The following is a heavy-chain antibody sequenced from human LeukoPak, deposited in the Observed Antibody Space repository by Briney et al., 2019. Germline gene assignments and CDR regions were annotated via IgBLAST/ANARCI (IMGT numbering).Heavy chain of an antibody. J-gene: IGHJ3*02. Sequence: ASVKVSCKASGYTFTSYGISWVRQAPGQGLEWMGWISAYNGNTNYAQKLQGRVTMTTDTSTSTAYMELRSLRTDDTAVAEFSXXXGLXXXQSDAFDIWGQGTMVTVSS. CDR2: ISAYNGNT. CDR1: GYTFTSYG. CDR3: SXXXGLXXXQSDAFDI. D-gene: IGHD3-3*01. V-gene: IGHV1-18*01.